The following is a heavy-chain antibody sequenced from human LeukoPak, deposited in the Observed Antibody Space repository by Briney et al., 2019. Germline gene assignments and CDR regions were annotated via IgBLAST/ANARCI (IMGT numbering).Heavy chain of an antibody. CDR3: ARDTLGGASWFDP. V-gene: IGHV4-30-2*01. D-gene: IGHD1-26*01. J-gene: IGHJ5*02. CDR1: GGSISSGDYY. Sequence: PSEALSLTCTVSGGSISSGDYYCSWIRQPPGKGLEWIGYIYHGGSTYYNPSLKSRVTISLDRSKNQFSLKLSSVTAADTAVYYCARDTLGGASWFDPWGQGTLVTVSS. CDR2: IYHGGST.